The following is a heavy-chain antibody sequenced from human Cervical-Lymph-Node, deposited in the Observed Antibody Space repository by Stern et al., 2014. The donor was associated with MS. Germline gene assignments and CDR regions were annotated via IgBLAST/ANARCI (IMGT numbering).Heavy chain of an antibody. CDR2: IYPYDSDT. CDR1: GYSFTIYY. V-gene: IGHV5-51*01. J-gene: IGHJ4*02. CDR3: ARHVQGFDY. Sequence: VQLGQSGAEVKKPGASLKISCKLSGYSFTIYYIAWVRQMPGKGLEWMWVIYPYDSDTTYSPSFQGQVTISADKSIPTAYLQWSSLRASDTAMYYCARHVQGFDYWGQGTLVTVSS.